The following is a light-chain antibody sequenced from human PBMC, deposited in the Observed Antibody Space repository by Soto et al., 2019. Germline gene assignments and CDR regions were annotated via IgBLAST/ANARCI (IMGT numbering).Light chain of an antibody. CDR1: QSVSSSY. J-gene: IGKJ4*01. V-gene: IGKV3-20*01. CDR3: QQYGSSPT. Sequence: EIMLTQSPGTLSLSPGERATLSFRASQSVSSSYLAWYQQKPGQAPRLLVYGASTRATGVPARFSGSGSGIEFTLTISSLQSEDFAVYYCQQYGSSPTFGGGTKVDIK. CDR2: GAS.